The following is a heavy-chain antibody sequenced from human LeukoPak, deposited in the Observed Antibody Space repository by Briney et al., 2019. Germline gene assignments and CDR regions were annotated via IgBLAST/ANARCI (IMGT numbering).Heavy chain of an antibody. Sequence: PGGSLRLSCAASGFTFSSYGMHWVRQAPGKGLEWVAFIRYDGSNKYYADSVKGRFTISRDNSKNTLYLQMNSLRAEDTAVYYCAKDSANYYDSSGAIDYWGQGTLVTVSS. CDR3: AKDSANYYDSSGAIDY. D-gene: IGHD3-22*01. CDR2: IRYDGSNK. CDR1: GFTFSSYG. V-gene: IGHV3-30*02. J-gene: IGHJ4*02.